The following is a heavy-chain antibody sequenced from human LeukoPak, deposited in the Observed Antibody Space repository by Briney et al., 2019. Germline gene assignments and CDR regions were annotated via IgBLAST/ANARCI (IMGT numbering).Heavy chain of an antibody. CDR3: ARERIVATINPGSAGAFDI. V-gene: IGHV4-59*06. D-gene: IGHD5-12*01. Sequence: PSETLSLTCTVSGGSISSYYWSWIRQPPGKGLEWIGYIYYSGSTYYNPSLKSRVTISVDTSKNQFSLKLSSVTAADTAVYYCARERIVATINPGSAGAFDIWGQGTMVTVSS. CDR2: IYYSGST. J-gene: IGHJ3*02. CDR1: GGSISSYY.